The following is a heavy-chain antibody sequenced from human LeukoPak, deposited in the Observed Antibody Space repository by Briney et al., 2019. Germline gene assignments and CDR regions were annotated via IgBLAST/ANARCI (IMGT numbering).Heavy chain of an antibody. Sequence: GGSLRLSCAASGFTFSSYAMSWVRQAPGKGLEWVSAFSGSGGSTYYADSVKGRFTISRDNAKNSLYLQMNSLRAEDTAVYYCARDHSGVSPLDDAFDIWGQGTMVTVSS. CDR2: FSGSGGST. D-gene: IGHD2-8*02. CDR1: GFTFSSYA. CDR3: ARDHSGVSPLDDAFDI. V-gene: IGHV3-23*01. J-gene: IGHJ3*02.